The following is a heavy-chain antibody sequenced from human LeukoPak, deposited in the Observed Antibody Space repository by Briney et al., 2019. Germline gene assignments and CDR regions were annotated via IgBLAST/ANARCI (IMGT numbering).Heavy chain of an antibody. CDR1: GFTFSSYA. D-gene: IGHD4-17*01. Sequence: GGSLRLSCAASGFTFSSYAMHWVRQAPGKGLEWVAVISYDGSNKYYADSVKGRFTISRDNSKNTLYLQMNGLRAEDTAVYYCARGPTVTQFDYWGQGTLVTVSS. J-gene: IGHJ4*02. V-gene: IGHV3-30-3*01. CDR2: ISYDGSNK. CDR3: ARGPTVTQFDY.